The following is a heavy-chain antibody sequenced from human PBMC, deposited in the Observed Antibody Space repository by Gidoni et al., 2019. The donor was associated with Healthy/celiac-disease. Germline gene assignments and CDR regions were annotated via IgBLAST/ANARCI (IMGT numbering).Heavy chain of an antibody. Sequence: QLQLQESGPGLVKPSETLSLTCTVPGCSISSMRYYWGWIRQPPGKGLEWIGSIYYSGSTYYNPSLKSRVTISVDTSKNQFSLKLSSVTAADTAVYYCARVGPGDIVVVPAANPYYFDYWGQGTLVTVSS. D-gene: IGHD2-2*01. V-gene: IGHV4-39*01. CDR3: ARVGPGDIVVVPAANPYYFDY. CDR1: GCSISSMRYY. CDR2: IYYSGST. J-gene: IGHJ4*02.